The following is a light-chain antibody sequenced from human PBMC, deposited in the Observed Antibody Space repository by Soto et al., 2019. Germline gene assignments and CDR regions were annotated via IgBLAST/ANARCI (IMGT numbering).Light chain of an antibody. J-gene: IGKJ2*01. CDR2: GAS. V-gene: IGKV3-15*01. CDR1: QSVSRN. Sequence: TQSPATLSASPGDRATLSCRASQSVSRNLAWYQQKPGQAPRLLIYGASTRLTGVPARFSGSGSATEFTLSISSLQSEDVAVYYCQQYGDWPPETFGQGTKLEI. CDR3: QQYGDWPPET.